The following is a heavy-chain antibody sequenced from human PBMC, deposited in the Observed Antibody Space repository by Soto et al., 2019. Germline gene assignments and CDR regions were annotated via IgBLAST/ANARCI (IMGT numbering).Heavy chain of an antibody. D-gene: IGHD3-22*01. J-gene: IGHJ4*02. V-gene: IGHV1-46*01. Sequence: QVQLVQSGAEVKKPGASVKVSCKASGFTFAIHYIHWVRQAPGQGLEWMGVVNPTGDATSYAQRFQGRVTMTSDTSTTTVYMELRSLRSEDTAVYYCARALYDGSASPNRPFDFWGQGTLVTVSS. CDR2: VNPTGDAT. CDR3: ARALYDGSASPNRPFDF. CDR1: GFTFAIHY.